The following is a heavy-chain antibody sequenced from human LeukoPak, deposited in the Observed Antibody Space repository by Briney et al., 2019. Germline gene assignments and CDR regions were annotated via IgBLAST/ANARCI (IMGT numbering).Heavy chain of an antibody. Sequence: NPSETLSLTCTVSGGSISSHYWSWIRQPPGKGLEWIGYIYYSGSTNYNPSLKGRVTISIDTSKNQFSLKLSSVTAADSAVYYCARLTRLSTSPDRYYLDYWGQGTLVTVSS. CDR1: GGSISSHY. J-gene: IGHJ4*02. V-gene: IGHV4-59*08. CDR3: ARLTRLSTSPDRYYLDY. CDR2: IYYSGST. D-gene: IGHD6-6*01.